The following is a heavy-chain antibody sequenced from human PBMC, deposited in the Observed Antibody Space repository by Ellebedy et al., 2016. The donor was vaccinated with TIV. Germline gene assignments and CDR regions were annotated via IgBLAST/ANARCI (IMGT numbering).Heavy chain of an antibody. CDR3: AKGGNPDFDY. Sequence: PGGSLRLSCVASGFTFSSYGMHWVRQAPGKGLEWVAFIRYDGSNKYYADSVKGRFTISGDNSKNTLYLQMNSLRAEDTALYYCAKGGNPDFDYWGQGTLVTVSS. J-gene: IGHJ4*02. CDR1: GFTFSSYG. CDR2: IRYDGSNK. D-gene: IGHD4-23*01. V-gene: IGHV3-30*02.